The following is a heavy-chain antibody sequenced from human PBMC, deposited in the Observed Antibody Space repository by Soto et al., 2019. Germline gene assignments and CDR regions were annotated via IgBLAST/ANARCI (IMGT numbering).Heavy chain of an antibody. V-gene: IGHV1-69*01. CDR1: GGVFRNYA. D-gene: IGHD1-26*01. Sequence: QVQLVQSGAEVKKPGSSVKVSGKASGGVFRNYAINWGRQAPGQGLEWMGGIIPVFGTADYPQKFQGRVTITADESTTTAYMELTSLKTEDTAVYFCARDRWGSYSFDSWGQGTLVTVAS. CDR2: IIPVFGTA. J-gene: IGHJ5*01. CDR3: ARDRWGSYSFDS.